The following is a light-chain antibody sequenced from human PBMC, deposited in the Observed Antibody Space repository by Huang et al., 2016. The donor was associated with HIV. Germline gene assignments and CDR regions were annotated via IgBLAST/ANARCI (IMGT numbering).Light chain of an antibody. V-gene: IGKV3-15*01. J-gene: IGKJ1*01. CDR3: QQYNNWPPWT. CDR1: QSVNNN. Sequence: IVMTQSPATLSVSPGERATLSCRASQSVNNNLALYQQKPGQAPRLLIYDASTRATDIPARCSGSGSGTEFTLTISSLQSEDFAVYYCQQYNNWPPWTFGQGTKVEIK. CDR2: DAS.